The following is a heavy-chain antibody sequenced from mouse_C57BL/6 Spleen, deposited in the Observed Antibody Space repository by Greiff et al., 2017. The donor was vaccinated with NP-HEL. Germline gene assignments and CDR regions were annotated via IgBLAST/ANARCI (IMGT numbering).Heavy chain of an antibody. Sequence: QVQLQQPGAELVKPGASVKLSCKASGYTFTSYWMQWVKQRPGQGLEWIGEIDPSDSYTNYNQKFKGKATLTVDTSSSTAYLQLSSLTSEDSAVYCCARSGNGRGLGYFDGWGTGTTVTVSS. CDR3: ARSGNGRGLGYFDG. V-gene: IGHV1-50*01. CDR1: GYTFTSYW. CDR2: IDPSDSYT. D-gene: IGHD3-3*01. J-gene: IGHJ1*03.